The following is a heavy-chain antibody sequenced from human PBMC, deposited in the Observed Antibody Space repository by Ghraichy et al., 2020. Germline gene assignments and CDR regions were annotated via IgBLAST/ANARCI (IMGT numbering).Heavy chain of an antibody. CDR2: ISGSAGDT. Sequence: GGSLRLSCAASGFTIADYAMAWVRQAAGKGLEWVSLISGSAGDTFYTDSVKGRFTISRDNSENTLYLQMNSLRAEDTALYYCTTPGRGYCSSTNFYDGFDIWGQGTMVTVSS. V-gene: IGHV3-23*01. J-gene: IGHJ3*02. CDR3: TTPGRGYCSSTNFYDGFDI. CDR1: GFTIADYA. D-gene: IGHD2-2*01.